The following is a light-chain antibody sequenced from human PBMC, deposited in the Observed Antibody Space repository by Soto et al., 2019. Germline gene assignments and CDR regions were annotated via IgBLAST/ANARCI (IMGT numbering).Light chain of an antibody. J-gene: IGLJ2*01. CDR2: SNS. Sequence: QSVLTQPPSASGTPGQTVTISCSGGSSNIGRNTVNWYQQLPGTAPKLLLYSNSQRASGVSDRFAGSKSGTSASLAISGLQSEDEADYYCAAWDGSLNGVLFGGGTKLTVL. CDR3: AAWDGSLNGVL. V-gene: IGLV1-44*01. CDR1: SSNIGRNT.